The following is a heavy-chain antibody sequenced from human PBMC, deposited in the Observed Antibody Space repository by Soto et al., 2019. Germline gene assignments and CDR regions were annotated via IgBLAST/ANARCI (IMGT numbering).Heavy chain of an antibody. CDR1: GYTCTTYA. V-gene: IGHV1-18*01. CDR3: ARESCGGDCYSGLDQ. D-gene: IGHD2-21*02. Sequence: ASVKVSCKPSGYTCTTYAISWVRQAPGQGLEWMGWINTYSGNTNYAQKLQGRLTMTTDTSTSTAYMELRSLRSDDTAVYSCARESCGGDCYSGLDQWGQGTLVTVSS. J-gene: IGHJ4*02. CDR2: INTYSGNT.